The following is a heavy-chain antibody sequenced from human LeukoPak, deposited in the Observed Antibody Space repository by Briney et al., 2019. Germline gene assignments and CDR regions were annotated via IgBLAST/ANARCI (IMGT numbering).Heavy chain of an antibody. CDR2: ISGSGGST. D-gene: IGHD3-3*01. CDR1: GFTFSSYA. J-gene: IGHJ5*02. CDR3: ARTSTYYDFWSGSPAS. V-gene: IGHV3-23*01. Sequence: PGGSLRLSCAASGFTFSSYAMSWVRQAPGKGLEWVSRISGSGGSTYYADSVKGRFTISRDNSKNTLYLQMNSLRAEDTAVYYCARTSTYYDFWSGSPASWGQGTLVTVSP.